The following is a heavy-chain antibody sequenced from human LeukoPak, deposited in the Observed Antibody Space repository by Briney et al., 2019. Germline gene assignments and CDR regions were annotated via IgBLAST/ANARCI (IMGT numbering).Heavy chain of an antibody. D-gene: IGHD6-13*01. V-gene: IGHV4-59*01. CDR1: SGSIRSYY. CDR2: IYYSGST. CDR3: ARGASAAGIDY. J-gene: IGHJ4*02. Sequence: SETLSLTCTVSSGSIRSYYWSWIRHPPGKGLEWIGYIYYSGSTNYNPSLKSRVTISVDTSKNQFSLKLSSVTAADTAVYYCARGASAAGIDYWGQGTLVTVSS.